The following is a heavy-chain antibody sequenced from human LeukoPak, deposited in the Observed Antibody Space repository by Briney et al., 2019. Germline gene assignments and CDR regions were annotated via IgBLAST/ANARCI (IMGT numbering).Heavy chain of an antibody. V-gene: IGHV3-48*01. CDR2: ISSSSSTI. Sequence: GGSLRLSCAASGFTFSSYSMNWVRQAPGKGLEWVSYISSSSSTIYYADSVKGRFTISRDNAKNSLYLQMNSLGAEDTAVYYCARGGISGSYIWRTHKNWFDPWGQGTLVTVSS. CDR3: ARGGISGSYIWRTHKNWFDP. CDR1: GFTFSSYS. J-gene: IGHJ5*02. D-gene: IGHD1-26*01.